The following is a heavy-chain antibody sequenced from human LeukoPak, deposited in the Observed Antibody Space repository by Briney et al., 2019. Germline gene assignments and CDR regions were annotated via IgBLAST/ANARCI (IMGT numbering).Heavy chain of an antibody. CDR2: VWYDGTMK. J-gene: IGHJ4*02. CDR3: AKWGGH. Sequence: GGSLRLSCAASGTPLRRFGMHWVRRPPGKGLEWLAVVWYDGTMKYYAEPVKGRFTISRDNSKNTVYLQMNSLRAEDTAVYYCAKWGGHWGQGTLVTVSS. D-gene: IGHD1-26*01. CDR1: GTPLRRFG. V-gene: IGHV3-33*06.